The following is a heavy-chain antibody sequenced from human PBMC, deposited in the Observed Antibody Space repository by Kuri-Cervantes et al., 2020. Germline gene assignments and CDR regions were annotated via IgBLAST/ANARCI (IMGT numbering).Heavy chain of an antibody. V-gene: IGHV3-21*04. CDR2: ISSSSSYI. D-gene: IGHD6-13*01. J-gene: IGHJ4*02. CDR3: AKDRYSNSWYGLFDY. CDR1: TFSFSTSW. Sequence: GGSLRLSCEASTFSFSTSWVTWARQAPGKGLEWVSSISSSSSYIYYADSVKGRFTISRDNAKNSLYLQMNSLRAEDTALYFCAKDRYSNSWYGLFDYWGQGTLVTVSS.